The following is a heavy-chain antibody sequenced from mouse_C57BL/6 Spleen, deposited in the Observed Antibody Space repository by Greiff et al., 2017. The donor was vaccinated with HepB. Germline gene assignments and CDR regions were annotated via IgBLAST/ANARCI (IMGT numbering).Heavy chain of an antibody. CDR1: GFNIKDDY. D-gene: IGHD2-3*01. V-gene: IGHV14-4*01. CDR3: SVYEFAY. J-gene: IGHJ3*01. CDR2: IDPENGDT. Sequence: VQLQQSGAELVRPGASVKLSCTASGFNIKDDYMHWVKQRPEQGLEWIGWIDPENGDTEYASKFQGKATITADTSSNTAYLPLSSLTSEDTAVYDCSVYEFAYWGQGTLVTVSA.